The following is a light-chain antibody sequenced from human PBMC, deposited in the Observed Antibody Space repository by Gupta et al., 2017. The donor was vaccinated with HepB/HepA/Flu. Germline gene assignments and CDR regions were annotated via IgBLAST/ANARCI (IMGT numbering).Light chain of an antibody. Sequence: IVLTQSPGTLSLSPGERATLSCRASQSVSSSYLAWYQQKPGQAPRLLIYGAFSSATGIPDRFSGSGAGTEFTLTISRLEPEDFAVYYCLYDGSSPRTFGQGTKVEIK. J-gene: IGKJ1*01. CDR1: QSVSSSY. V-gene: IGKV3-20*01. CDR3: LYDGSSPRT. CDR2: GAF.